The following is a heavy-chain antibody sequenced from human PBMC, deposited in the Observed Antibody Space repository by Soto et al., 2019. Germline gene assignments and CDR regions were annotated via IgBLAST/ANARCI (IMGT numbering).Heavy chain of an antibody. J-gene: IGHJ4*02. Sequence: SETLSLTCTVSGGSISSGGYYWSWIRHHPGKGLEWIGYIYYSGSTYYNPSLKSRVTISVDTSKNQFSLKLSSVTAADTAVYYCAREIYRYSYGKTFDYWGQGTLVTVSS. CDR1: GGSISSGGYY. CDR2: IYYSGST. V-gene: IGHV4-31*03. CDR3: AREIYRYSYGKTFDY. D-gene: IGHD5-18*01.